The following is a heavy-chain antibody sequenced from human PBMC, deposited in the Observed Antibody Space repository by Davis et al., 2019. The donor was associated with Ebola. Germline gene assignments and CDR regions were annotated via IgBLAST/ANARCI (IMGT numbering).Heavy chain of an antibody. J-gene: IGHJ5*02. V-gene: IGHV3-74*01. D-gene: IGHD5-12*01. Sequence: PGGSLRLSCAASGFTFSSYWMHWVRQAPGKGLVWVSRINSDGSSTSYADSVKGRFTISRDNAKNTLYLQMNSLRVEDTAVYYCAREGYSGYDKNWFDPWGQGTLVTVSS. CDR2: INSDGSST. CDR1: GFTFSSYW. CDR3: AREGYSGYDKNWFDP.